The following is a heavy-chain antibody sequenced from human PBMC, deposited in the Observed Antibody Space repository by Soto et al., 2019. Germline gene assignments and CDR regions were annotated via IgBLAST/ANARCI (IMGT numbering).Heavy chain of an antibody. CDR1: GGTFSSYA. Sequence: SVKVSCKASGGTFSSYAISWVRQAPGQGLEWMGGIIPIFGTANYAQKFQGRVTITADESTSTAYMELSSLRSEDTAVYYCARVQGEQLLIFDYMDVWGKGTTVTVSS. V-gene: IGHV1-69*13. D-gene: IGHD6-6*01. CDR3: ARVQGEQLLIFDYMDV. CDR2: IIPIFGTA. J-gene: IGHJ6*03.